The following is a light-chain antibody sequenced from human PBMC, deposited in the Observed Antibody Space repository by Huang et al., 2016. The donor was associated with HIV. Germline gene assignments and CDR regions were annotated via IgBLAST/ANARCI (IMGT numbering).Light chain of an antibody. Sequence: EIVLTQSPATLSLSPGERATLSCRASQSVAHYLAWYQQKPGQAPRLLIYDASNGATVIAARFSGGGAGTDFTLTISSLEPEDFAVYYCQQRGSWPLTFGGGTKVDI. CDR2: DAS. J-gene: IGKJ4*01. CDR3: QQRGSWPLT. V-gene: IGKV3-11*01. CDR1: QSVAHY.